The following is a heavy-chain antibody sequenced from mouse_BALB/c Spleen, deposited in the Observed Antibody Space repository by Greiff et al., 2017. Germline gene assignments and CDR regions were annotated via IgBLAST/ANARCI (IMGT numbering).Heavy chain of an antibody. J-gene: IGHJ4*01. V-gene: IGHV5-6-5*01. D-gene: IGHD1-1*01. CDR2: ISSGGST. CDR1: GFTFSSYA. CDR3: ESEGAITSVVDYYAMDY. Sequence: EVQLVESGGGLVKPGGSLKLSCAASGFTFSSYAMSWVRQTPEKRLEWVASISSGGSTYDPDSVKGRITISRDNAMNILYLQINSLRSRDTAMYYCESEGAITSVVDYYAMDYWGQGTSVTVSS.